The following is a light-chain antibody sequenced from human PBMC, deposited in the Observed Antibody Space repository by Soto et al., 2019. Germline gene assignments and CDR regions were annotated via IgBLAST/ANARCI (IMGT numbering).Light chain of an antibody. J-gene: IGKJ2*01. V-gene: IGKV1-5*03. CDR2: KAT. Sequence: DIQMTQSPSTLSASVGDGVTITCRASQNIGSWLAWYQQKPGEAPKLLISKATNLQSGVPSRFSGSGSGTHFSLTISSLQPVDSATYFCQQYNDFQYSFGPGTKLDI. CDR1: QNIGSW. CDR3: QQYNDFQYS.